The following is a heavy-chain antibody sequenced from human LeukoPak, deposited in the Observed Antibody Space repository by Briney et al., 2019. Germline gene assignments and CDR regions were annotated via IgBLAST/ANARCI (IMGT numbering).Heavy chain of an antibody. J-gene: IGHJ3*02. V-gene: IGHV4-59*08. Sequence: SETLSLTCTVSGGSISSYYWSWIRQPPGKGLEWIGYIYYSGSTNYNPSLKSRVTISVDASKNQFSLKLSSVTAADTAVYYCATYSGSYFDAFDIWGQGTMVTVSS. CDR1: GGSISSYY. CDR2: IYYSGST. CDR3: ATYSGSYFDAFDI. D-gene: IGHD1-26*01.